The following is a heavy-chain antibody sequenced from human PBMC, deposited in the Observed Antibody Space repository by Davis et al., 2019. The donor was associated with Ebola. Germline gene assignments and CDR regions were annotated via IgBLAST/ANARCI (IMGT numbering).Heavy chain of an antibody. V-gene: IGHV1-18*01. J-gene: IGHJ4*02. CDR2: ISAYNGNT. D-gene: IGHD2-21*02. CDR1: GGTFSSYT. Sequence: ASVKVSCKASGGTFSSYTITWVRQAPGQGLEWMGWISAYNGNTNYAQKFQGRVTMTTDTSTSTAYMELRSLRSDDTAVYYCARDNDSVDFYFWGQGTLVIVSS. CDR3: ARDNDSVDFYF.